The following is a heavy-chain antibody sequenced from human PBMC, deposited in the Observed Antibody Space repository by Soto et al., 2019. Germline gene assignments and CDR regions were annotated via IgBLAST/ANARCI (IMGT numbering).Heavy chain of an antibody. CDR2: IKSRSDSETT. J-gene: IGHJ4*02. Sequence: PGGSLRLSCVASGFTFSNAWVNWVRQAPGKGLEWVGRIKSRSDSETTDYAAPVKGRFSISRDDSRNIVYLQMSSLEIEDTAVYYCTTGGNWLANWGQGTLVTVSS. CDR1: GFTFSNAW. CDR3: TTGGNWLAN. V-gene: IGHV3-15*07. D-gene: IGHD6-19*01.